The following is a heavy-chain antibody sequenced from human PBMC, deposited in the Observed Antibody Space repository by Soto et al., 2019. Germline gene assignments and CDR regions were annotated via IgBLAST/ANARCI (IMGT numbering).Heavy chain of an antibody. V-gene: IGHV1-18*04. Sequence: ASVKVFCKASGYTFTSYGISWVRQAPGQGLEWVGWISAYNGNTNYAQKLQGRVTMTTDTSTSTAYMELRSLRSDDTAVYYCARLGYCGGDCYSHYFDYWGQGTLVTVSS. CDR1: GYTFTSYG. CDR3: ARLGYCGGDCYSHYFDY. CDR2: ISAYNGNT. D-gene: IGHD2-21*02. J-gene: IGHJ4*02.